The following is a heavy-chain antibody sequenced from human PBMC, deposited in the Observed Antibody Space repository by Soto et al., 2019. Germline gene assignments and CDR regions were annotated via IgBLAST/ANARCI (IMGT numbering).Heavy chain of an antibody. CDR1: GYTLTELS. D-gene: IGHD1-26*01. J-gene: IGHJ6*04. Sequence: ASVKVSCKVSGYTLTELSMHWVRQAPGKGLEWMGGFDPEDGETIYAQKFQGRVTMTEDTSTDTAYMELSSLRSEDTAVYYCATALVGAKVGVYYYGMDVWGEGTTVTVSS. CDR2: FDPEDGET. V-gene: IGHV1-24*01. CDR3: ATALVGAKVGVYYYGMDV.